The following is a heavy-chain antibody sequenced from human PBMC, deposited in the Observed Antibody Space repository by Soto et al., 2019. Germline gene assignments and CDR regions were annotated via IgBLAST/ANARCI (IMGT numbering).Heavy chain of an antibody. Sequence: GASVKVSCKASGYTFTSYTMHWVRQAPGQRLEWMGWINAGNGNTKYSQKFQGRVTITRDTSASTAYMELSSLRSEDTAVYYCAKGGLMTPATVHYDMDVWGQGTTVTVSS. J-gene: IGHJ6*02. CDR3: AKGGLMTPATVHYDMDV. V-gene: IGHV1-3*01. CDR1: GYTFTSYT. D-gene: IGHD5-18*01. CDR2: INAGNGNT.